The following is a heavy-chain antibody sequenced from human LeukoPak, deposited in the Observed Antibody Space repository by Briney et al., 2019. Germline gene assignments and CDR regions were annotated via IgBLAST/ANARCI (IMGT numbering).Heavy chain of an antibody. CDR2: IYYSGGT. D-gene: IGHD3-10*01. J-gene: IGHJ4*02. V-gene: IGHV4-59*02. CDR3: ARETGYFDY. Sequence: SETLSLTCTVSGGSVSTYYWSWIRQPPGKGLEWIGYIYYSGGTNYNPSLKSRVTISVDTSKNQFSLKLSSVTAADAAVYYCARETGYFDYWDQGTLVTVSS. CDR1: GGSVSTYY.